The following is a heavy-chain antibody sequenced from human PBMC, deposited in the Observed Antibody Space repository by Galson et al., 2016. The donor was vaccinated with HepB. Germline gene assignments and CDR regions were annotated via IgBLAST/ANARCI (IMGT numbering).Heavy chain of an antibody. CDR1: GFSVSSNY. D-gene: IGHD2-15*01. J-gene: IGHJ4*02. CDR3: ARKTDSVGGGDY. V-gene: IGHV3-53*01. CDR2: IYSGGGT. Sequence: SLRLSCAASGFSVSSNYMTWVRQAPGKGLEWVSVIYSGGGTSYADSVKGRFTISRDSPKNTPYLQMNSLRAEDTAVYYCARKTDSVGGGDYWGQGTLVTVSS.